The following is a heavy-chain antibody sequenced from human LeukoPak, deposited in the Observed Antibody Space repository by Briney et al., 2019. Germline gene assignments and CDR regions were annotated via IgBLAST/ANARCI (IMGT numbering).Heavy chain of an antibody. CDR2: IKQDGSEK. CDR3: AKDPEVLRWSFDY. Sequence: GGSLRLSCAASGFTFSSYWMSWVRQAPGKGLEWVANIKQDGSEKYSKNSLYLQVNSLRAEDTAVYFCAKDPEVLRWSFDYWGQGTLVTVSS. D-gene: IGHD4-23*01. V-gene: IGHV3-7*03. CDR1: GFTFSSYW. J-gene: IGHJ4*02.